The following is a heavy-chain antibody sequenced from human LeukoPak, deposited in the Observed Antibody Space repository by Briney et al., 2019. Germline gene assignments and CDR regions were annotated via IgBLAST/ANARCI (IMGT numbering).Heavy chain of an antibody. CDR3: AKDDKYSSSWYAD. J-gene: IGHJ4*02. Sequence: GRSLSLSRTASRFTLDDFAMHRVRQAAGKGLEGVSSISWNSGSIGHADSVKGRFTFPRANAKHCLYLQMSRLRTEDTALYYCAKDDKYSSSWYADWGQGTLVTVSS. V-gene: IGHV3-9*01. CDR2: ISWNSGSI. CDR1: RFTLDDFA. D-gene: IGHD6-13*01.